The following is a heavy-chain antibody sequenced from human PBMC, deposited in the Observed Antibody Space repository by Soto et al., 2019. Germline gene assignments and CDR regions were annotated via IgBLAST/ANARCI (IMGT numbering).Heavy chain of an antibody. CDR1: SSYE. CDR2: ISSSGSTI. J-gene: IGHJ4*02. D-gene: IGHD3-22*01. CDR3: ARTGYYPDY. Sequence: SSYEMNWVRQAPGKGLEWVSYISSSGSTIYYADSVKGRFTISRDNAKNSLYLQMNSLRAEDTAVYYCARTGYYPDYWGQGTLVTVSS. V-gene: IGHV3-48*03.